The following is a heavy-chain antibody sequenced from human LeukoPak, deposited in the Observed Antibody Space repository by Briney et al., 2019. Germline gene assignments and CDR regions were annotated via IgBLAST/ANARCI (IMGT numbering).Heavy chain of an antibody. CDR3: ARTSGTGWFDP. Sequence: GGSLRLSCAASGFIFSSYSMNWVRQTPGKGLEWLSYISSSGSTIYYADSVKGRFTISRDNAMNSLYLQMNSLRAEDTAVYFCARTSGTGWFDPWGQGTLVTVSS. V-gene: IGHV3-48*04. D-gene: IGHD3/OR15-3a*01. CDR2: ISSSGSTI. CDR1: GFIFSSYS. J-gene: IGHJ5*02.